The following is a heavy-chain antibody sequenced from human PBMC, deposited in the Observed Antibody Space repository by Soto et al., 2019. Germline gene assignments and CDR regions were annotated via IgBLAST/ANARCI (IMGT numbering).Heavy chain of an antibody. CDR3: ARVAITIFGVVTDFDY. CDR2: INPNSGGT. CDR1: GYTFTGYY. Sequence: ASVTVSCKASGYTFTGYYMHWVRQAPGQGLEWMGWINPNSGGTNYAQKFQGRVTMTRDTSISTAYMELCRLRSDDTAVYYCARVAITIFGVVTDFDYWGQGTLVTV. D-gene: IGHD3-3*01. J-gene: IGHJ4*02. V-gene: IGHV1-2*02.